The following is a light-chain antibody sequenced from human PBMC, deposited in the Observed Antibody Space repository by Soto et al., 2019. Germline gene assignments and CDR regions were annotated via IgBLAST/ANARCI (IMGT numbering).Light chain of an antibody. V-gene: IGKV1-5*03. Sequence: DIQMTQSPSTLSASVGDRVTITCRASQSVNNWLAWYQQKPGKAPKLFIFKASTLESGVPSRFSGSGSGTEFTLSISSLQPDDFATYFCPQYESFPLTFGQGTKVEIK. CDR1: QSVNNW. J-gene: IGKJ1*01. CDR3: PQYESFPLT. CDR2: KAS.